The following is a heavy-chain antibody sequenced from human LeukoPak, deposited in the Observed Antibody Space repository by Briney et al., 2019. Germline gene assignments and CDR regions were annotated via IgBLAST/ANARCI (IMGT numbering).Heavy chain of an antibody. CDR3: ARDSVSLYCSGGSCYPH. CDR2: IYYSGST. CDR1: GGSFSGYY. Sequence: PSETLSLTCAVYGGSFSGYYWGWIRQPPGKGLEWIGSIYYSGSTYYNPSLKSRVTISVDTSKNQFSLKLSSVTAADTAVYYCARDSVSLYCSGGSCYPHWGQGTLVTVSS. J-gene: IGHJ4*02. V-gene: IGHV4-34*01. D-gene: IGHD2-15*01.